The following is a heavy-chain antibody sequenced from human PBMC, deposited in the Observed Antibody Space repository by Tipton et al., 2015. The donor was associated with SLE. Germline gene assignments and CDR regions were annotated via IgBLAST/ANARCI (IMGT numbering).Heavy chain of an antibody. J-gene: IGHJ6*02. V-gene: IGHV4-61*01. Sequence: TLSLTCTVSGGSVNSGNYYWSWIRQPPGKGLEWIGYIYYSGSTNYNPSLKSRVTISVDRSKNQMSLKLSSVTAADTAVYYCARWFRGYDVWGQGTTVTVSS. CDR2: IYYSGST. CDR1: GGSVNSGNYY. CDR3: ARWFRGYDV. D-gene: IGHD3-10*01.